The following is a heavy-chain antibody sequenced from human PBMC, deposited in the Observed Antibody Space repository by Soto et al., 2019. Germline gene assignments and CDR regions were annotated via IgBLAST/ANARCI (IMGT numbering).Heavy chain of an antibody. CDR1: GGSFSGFY. CDR3: ARGVAIQGGAPDKFFFDS. J-gene: IGHJ4*02. D-gene: IGHD3-3*01. V-gene: IGHV4-34*01. CDR2: INQSGAT. Sequence: PSETLSLTCAVNGGSFSGFYWTWLRQAPGKWLEWIGEINQSGATNENPFLKSRVTILLDAYKNQFSLRLGSVTAADTAVYYCARGVAIQGGAPDKFFFDSWGLGXLVTVYS.